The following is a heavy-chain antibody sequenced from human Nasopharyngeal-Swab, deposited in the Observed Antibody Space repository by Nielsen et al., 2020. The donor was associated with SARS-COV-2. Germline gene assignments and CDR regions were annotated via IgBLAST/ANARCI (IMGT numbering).Heavy chain of an antibody. J-gene: IGHJ6*02. D-gene: IGHD2-15*01. CDR2: INHSGSS. CDR1: GGSFSGYY. Sequence: SETLSLTCAVYGGSFSGYYWSWIRQPPGKGLEWIGEINHSGSSNYNPSLKSRVTISVDTSKNQFSLKLSSMTAADTAVYYCARASHCSGDSCYSIYPYYYYGMDVWGQGTTVTVSS. CDR3: ARASHCSGDSCYSIYPYYYYGMDV. V-gene: IGHV4-34*01.